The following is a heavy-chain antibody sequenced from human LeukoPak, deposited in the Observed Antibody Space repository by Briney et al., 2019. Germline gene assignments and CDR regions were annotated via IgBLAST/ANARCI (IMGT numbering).Heavy chain of an antibody. Sequence: WETLTLTCVVCLGSQSGYYWRWIRQPARKGVAGIGEINHSGSTNYNPSLKSRVTISVDTSKNQFSLKLSSVAAADTAVYYCARHARKRYKEGFDFWGQGTLVTVSS. CDR2: INHSGST. CDR3: ARHARKRYKEGFDF. V-gene: IGHV4-34*01. J-gene: IGHJ4*02. CDR1: LGSQSGYY. D-gene: IGHD5-24*01.